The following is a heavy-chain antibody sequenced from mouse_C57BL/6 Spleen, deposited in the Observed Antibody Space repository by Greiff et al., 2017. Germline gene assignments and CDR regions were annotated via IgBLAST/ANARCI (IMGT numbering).Heavy chain of an antibody. Sequence: QVHVKQSGPELVKPGASVKLSCKASGYTFTSYDINWVKQRPGQGLEWIGWIYPRDGSTKYNEKFKGKATLTVDTSSSTAYMELHSLTSEDSAVYFCARGDYDEGFAYWGQGTLVTVSA. V-gene: IGHV1-85*01. CDR2: IYPRDGST. CDR1: GYTFTSYD. J-gene: IGHJ3*01. CDR3: ARGDYDEGFAY. D-gene: IGHD2-4*01.